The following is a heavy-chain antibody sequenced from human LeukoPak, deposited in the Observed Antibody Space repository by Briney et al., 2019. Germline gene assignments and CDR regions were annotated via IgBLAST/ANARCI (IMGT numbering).Heavy chain of an antibody. CDR2: ISDGGGTT. CDR1: GFSFSNYA. J-gene: IGHJ4*02. V-gene: IGHV3-23*01. Sequence: GGSLRLSCAASGFSFSNYAMNWVRQAPGKGLEWVSGISDGGGTTYYADSVKGRFSISRDNSKNTLYVQMNSLRAEDTAIYYCARVIGLSSGRRSFDYWGQGTLVTVSS. D-gene: IGHD6-19*01. CDR3: ARVIGLSSGRRSFDY.